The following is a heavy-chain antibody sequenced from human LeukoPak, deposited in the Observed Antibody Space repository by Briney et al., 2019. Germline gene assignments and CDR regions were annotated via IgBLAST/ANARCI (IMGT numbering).Heavy chain of an antibody. CDR3: ARNQWELLHFDY. V-gene: IGHV1-18*01. CDR1: GYTFTSYG. CDR2: ISAYNGNT. J-gene: IGHJ4*02. D-gene: IGHD1-26*01. Sequence: ASVKISCKASGYTFTSYGISWVRQAPGQGLEWMGWISAYNGNTNYAQKLQGRVTMTTDTSTSTAYMELRSLRSDDTAVYYCARNQWELLHFDYWGQGTLVTVSS.